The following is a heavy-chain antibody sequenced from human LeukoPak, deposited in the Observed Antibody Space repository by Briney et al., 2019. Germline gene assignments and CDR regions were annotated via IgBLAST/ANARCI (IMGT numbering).Heavy chain of an antibody. D-gene: IGHD3-9*01. V-gene: IGHV3-15*01. Sequence: GGSLRLSCAVSGFSFRNAWMRWVRQAPGKGLEWVGRIKSKTDGGTIDYAAPVKGRFTISRDDSKNTLYLHMNSLKTEDTAVYYCATSGYFDQFHLWGRGTLVTVSS. CDR2: IKSKTDGGTI. CDR1: GFSFRNAW. CDR3: ATSGYFDQFHL. J-gene: IGHJ2*01.